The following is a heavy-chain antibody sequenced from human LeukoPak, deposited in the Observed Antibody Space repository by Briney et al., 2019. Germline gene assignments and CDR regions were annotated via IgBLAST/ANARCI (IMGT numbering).Heavy chain of an antibody. CDR1: GGSISSSSYY. V-gene: IGHV4-39*07. CDR2: IYYSGST. CDR3: ARTTIFGVVIDAFDI. D-gene: IGHD3-3*01. J-gene: IGHJ3*02. Sequence: PSETLSLTCTVSGGSISSSSYYWGWIRQPPGKGLEWIGSIYYSGSTYYNPSLKSRVTISVDTSKNQFSLKLSSVTAADTAVYYCARTTIFGVVIDAFDIWGQGTMVTVSS.